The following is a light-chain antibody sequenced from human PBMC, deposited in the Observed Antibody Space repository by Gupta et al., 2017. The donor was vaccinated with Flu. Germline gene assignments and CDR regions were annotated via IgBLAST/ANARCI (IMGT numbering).Light chain of an antibody. J-gene: IGKJ4*01. CDR1: QSVGSF. CDR3: QQRYKWLLT. CDR2: DAD. V-gene: IGKV3-11*01. Sequence: PAILSLSPGDSATLSCMASQSVGSFLAWYQQRPGQSPRLLIYDADKRATGVPDRFSGSGSGTDFTLTINNLEPDDFAVYYCQQRYKWLLTFGRGTKV.